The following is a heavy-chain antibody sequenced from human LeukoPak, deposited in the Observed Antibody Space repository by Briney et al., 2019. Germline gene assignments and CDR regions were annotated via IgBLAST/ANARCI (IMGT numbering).Heavy chain of an antibody. CDR3: ASSPRWSGPPDY. CDR1: GGSISSYY. J-gene: IGHJ4*02. D-gene: IGHD3-3*01. Sequence: SETLSLTCTVSGGSISSYYWSWIRQHAGKGLEWIGRIYTSGSTNYNPSLKSRVTISVDKSKNQFSLKLSSVTAADTAVYYCASSPRWSGPPDYWGQGTLVTVSS. CDR2: IYTSGST. V-gene: IGHV4-4*07.